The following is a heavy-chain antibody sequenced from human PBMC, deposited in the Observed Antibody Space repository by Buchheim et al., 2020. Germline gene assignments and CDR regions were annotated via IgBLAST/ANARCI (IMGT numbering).Heavy chain of an antibody. V-gene: IGHV5-10-1*03. CDR2: IDPSDSYT. J-gene: IGHJ6*02. Sequence: EVQLVQSGAEVKKPGESLRISCKGSGYSFTSYWISWVRQMPGKGLEWMGRIDPSDSYTNYSPSFQGHVTISADKSNSTAYLQWSSLKASDTAMYYCASLAYCGGDCYPKAKDYYYYGMDVWGQGTT. CDR3: ASLAYCGGDCYPKAKDYYYYGMDV. CDR1: GYSFTSYW. D-gene: IGHD2-21*02.